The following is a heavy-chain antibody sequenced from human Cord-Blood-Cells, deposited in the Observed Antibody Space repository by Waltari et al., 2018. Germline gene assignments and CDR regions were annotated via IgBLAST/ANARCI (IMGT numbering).Heavy chain of an antibody. CDR1: GGTFSSYA. Sequence: QVQLVQSGAEVKKPGSSVKVSCKASGGTFSSYAISWVRQAPGQGLEWMGGIIPIFGTANYAQKFQGRVTITADKSTSTAYMELSSLRSEDTAVYYCARVADGGSSSWYYYYYYGMDVWGQGTTVTVSS. CDR3: ARVADGGSSSWYYYYYYGMDV. V-gene: IGHV1-69*06. D-gene: IGHD6-13*01. J-gene: IGHJ6*02. CDR2: IIPIFGTA.